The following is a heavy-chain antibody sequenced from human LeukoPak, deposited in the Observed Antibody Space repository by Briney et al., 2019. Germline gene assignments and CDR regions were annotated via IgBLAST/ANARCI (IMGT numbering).Heavy chain of an antibody. J-gene: IGHJ4*02. CDR2: INSDGSST. V-gene: IGHV3-74*01. D-gene: IGHD2-21*02. Sequence: GGSLRLSCAASGFTFSSYWMHWVRQAPGKGLVWVSRINSDGSSTSYADSVKGRFTISRDNAKNTLYLQMNSLRAEDTAVYYCARASHVVVTAIRSPEAGEFDYWGQGTLVTVSS. CDR1: GFTFSSYW. CDR3: ARASHVVVTAIRSPEAGEFDY.